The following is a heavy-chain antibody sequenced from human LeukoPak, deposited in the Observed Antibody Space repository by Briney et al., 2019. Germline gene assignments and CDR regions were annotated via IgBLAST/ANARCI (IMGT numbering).Heavy chain of an antibody. J-gene: IGHJ6*02. Sequence: GGSLRLSCAASGFTFSSYWMSWVRQAPGKGLEWVANIKQDGSEKYYVDSVKGRFTISRDNAKNSLYLQMNSLRAEDTAVYYCARSLAPTMVRGVISTKYYYYGTDVWGQGTTVTVSS. D-gene: IGHD3-10*01. CDR2: IKQDGSEK. V-gene: IGHV3-7*01. CDR3: ARSLAPTMVRGVISTKYYYYGTDV. CDR1: GFTFSSYW.